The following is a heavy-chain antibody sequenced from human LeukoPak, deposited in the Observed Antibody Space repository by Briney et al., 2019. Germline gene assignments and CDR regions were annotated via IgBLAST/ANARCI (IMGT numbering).Heavy chain of an antibody. D-gene: IGHD6-19*01. CDR1: GIVFSNTA. CDR3: GKDGGQYSSGPEFDP. V-gene: IGHV3-23*01. J-gene: IGHJ5*02. CDR2: ISGGGERT. Sequence: QPGGSLRLSCAASGIVFSNTAMNWARQSPGRGLEWVSAISGGGERTFYADSVKGRFTISRDNSKNMVYLQMNSLRADDTAIHYCGKDGGQYSSGPEFDPRGQGALVTVSS.